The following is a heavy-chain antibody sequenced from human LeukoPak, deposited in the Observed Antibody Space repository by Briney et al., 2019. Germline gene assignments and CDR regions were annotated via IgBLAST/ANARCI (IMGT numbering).Heavy chain of an antibody. V-gene: IGHV1-46*01. Sequence: ASVKVSCQASGYTFTSYYMLWVRQAPGQGLEWMGIINPSGGSTSYAQKFQGRVTMTRDTSTSTVYMELSSLRSEDTAVYYCARIGEGEAFDIWGQGTMVTVSS. CDR1: GYTFTSYY. CDR2: INPSGGST. D-gene: IGHD3-10*01. CDR3: ARIGEGEAFDI. J-gene: IGHJ3*02.